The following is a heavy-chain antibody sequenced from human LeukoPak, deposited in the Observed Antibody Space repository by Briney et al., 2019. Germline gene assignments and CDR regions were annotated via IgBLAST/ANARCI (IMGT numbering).Heavy chain of an antibody. CDR1: GGSISSSSYY. V-gene: IGHV4-39*01. CDR3: ARPAGWLQKVFDY. D-gene: IGHD5-24*01. Sequence: PSETLSLTCTVSGGSISSSSYYWGWIRQPPGKGLEWIGSIYYSGSTYYNPSLKSRVTISVDTSKNQFSLKLSSVTAADTAVYYCARPAGWLQKVFDYWGQGTLVTVSS. J-gene: IGHJ4*02. CDR2: IYYSGST.